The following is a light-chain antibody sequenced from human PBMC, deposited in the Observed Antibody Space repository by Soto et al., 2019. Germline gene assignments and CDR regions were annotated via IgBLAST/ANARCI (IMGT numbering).Light chain of an antibody. CDR3: QQASDFPLP. CDR2: SAS. V-gene: IGKV1-12*01. Sequence: DIQMTQSPSSVSASVGDRVSITCRASQDIGRWLGWYQQKPGEAPKLLIYSASHLESGVPSRFSGSGSGTHFTLIISSLKPEDSATYFCQQASDFPLPFGQGTRL. J-gene: IGKJ5*01. CDR1: QDIGRW.